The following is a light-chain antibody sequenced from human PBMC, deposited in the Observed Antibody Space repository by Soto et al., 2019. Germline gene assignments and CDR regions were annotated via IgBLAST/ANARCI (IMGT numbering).Light chain of an antibody. Sequence: QSVLTQPASVSGSPGQSITISCAGTSSDIGAYNYVSWYQHLPGKAPKLIIYDVVTRPSGISTRFSASKSGNTASLTISGLQAEDEDDYYCSSYKTRNTEVFGTGTKVTVL. J-gene: IGLJ1*01. CDR2: DVV. CDR3: SSYKTRNTEV. V-gene: IGLV2-14*03. CDR1: SSDIGAYNY.